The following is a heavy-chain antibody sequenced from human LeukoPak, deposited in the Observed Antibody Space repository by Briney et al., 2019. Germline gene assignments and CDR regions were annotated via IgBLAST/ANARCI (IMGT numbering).Heavy chain of an antibody. V-gene: IGHV3-21*06. CDR1: GFTFSSQN. D-gene: IGHD6-19*01. CDR2: ISTSGDSK. Sequence: GGSLRLSCAASGFTFSSQNMNWVRQAPGKGLEWVAYISTSGDSKNNADSVKGGFTISRENAENSLYLLMNSLRGEDTAVYYCVKNGWLDYWGQGILVTVSS. CDR3: VKNGWLDY. J-gene: IGHJ4*02.